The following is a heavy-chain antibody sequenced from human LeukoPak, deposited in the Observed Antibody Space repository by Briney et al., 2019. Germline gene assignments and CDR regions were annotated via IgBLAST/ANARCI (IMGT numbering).Heavy chain of an antibody. J-gene: IGHJ3*02. CDR3: ARDGVAAAGMGAFDI. D-gene: IGHD6-13*01. V-gene: IGHV1-3*01. Sequence: ASVKVSCKASGYTFTSYAMHWVRQAPGQRLEWMGWINAGNGNTKYSQKIQGRVTITRDTSASTAYMELSSLRSEDTAVYYCARDGVAAAGMGAFDIWGQGTMVTVSS. CDR2: INAGNGNT. CDR1: GYTFTSYA.